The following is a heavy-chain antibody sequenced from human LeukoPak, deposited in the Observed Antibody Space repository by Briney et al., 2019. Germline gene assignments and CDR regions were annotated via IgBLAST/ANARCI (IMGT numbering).Heavy chain of an antibody. V-gene: IGHV3-21*01. CDR3: ARSRSPVLYYYYYMDV. CDR2: ISSSSSYI. Sequence: GGSLRLSCAASGFTFSSYSMNWVRQAPGKGLEWVSSISSSSSYIYYADSVKGRFTISRDNAKNSLYLQMNSLRAEDTAVYYCARSRSPVLYYYYYMDVWGKGTTVTISS. J-gene: IGHJ6*03. CDR1: GFTFSSYS.